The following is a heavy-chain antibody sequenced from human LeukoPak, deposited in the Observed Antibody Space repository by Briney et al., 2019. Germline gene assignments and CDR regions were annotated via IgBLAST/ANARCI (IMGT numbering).Heavy chain of an antibody. Sequence: GGSLRLSCAASGFTVITNDMTWVRQAPGKGLEWVSVVYSDGNTKYADSVQGRFTISRDSSKNTVCLQMNSLRAEDTAVYYCASGGMGARKYYSDPFHYWGQGTLVTVSS. CDR1: GFTVITND. J-gene: IGHJ4*02. CDR3: ASGGMGARKYYSDPFHY. CDR2: VYSDGNT. D-gene: IGHD3-10*01. V-gene: IGHV3-53*01.